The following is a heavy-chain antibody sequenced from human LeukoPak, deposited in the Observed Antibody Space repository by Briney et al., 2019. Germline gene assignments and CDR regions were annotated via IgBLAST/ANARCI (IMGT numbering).Heavy chain of an antibody. CDR3: AKMPAYYYDSSGYAFHFDH. V-gene: IGHV3-23*01. CDR1: GFTFSSYG. Sequence: GGSLRLSCAASGFTFSSYGMHWVRQAPGKGLEWVSAISGSGGSTHYADSVRGRFTISRDNSKSTLYLQMNSLRAEDTAIYYCAKMPAYYYDSSGYAFHFDHWGQGTLVTVSS. D-gene: IGHD3-22*01. CDR2: ISGSGGST. J-gene: IGHJ4*02.